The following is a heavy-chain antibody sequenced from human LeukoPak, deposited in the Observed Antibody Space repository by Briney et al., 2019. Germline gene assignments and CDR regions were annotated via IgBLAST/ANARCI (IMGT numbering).Heavy chain of an antibody. D-gene: IGHD2-8*02. J-gene: IGHJ4*02. V-gene: IGHV3-23*01. CDR3: ATYRQVLLPFES. CDR2: IFPSGGEI. Sequence: PGGSLRLPCAAPGFTFSTFSMIWVRQPPGKGLEWVSSIFPSGGEIHYADSVRGRFTISRDNSKSTLSLQMNSLRAEDTAIYYCATYRQVLLPFESWGQGTLVTVSS. CDR1: GFTFSTFS.